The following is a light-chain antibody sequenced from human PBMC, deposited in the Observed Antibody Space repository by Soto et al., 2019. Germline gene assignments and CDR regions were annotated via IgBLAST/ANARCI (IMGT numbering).Light chain of an antibody. J-gene: IGKJ5*01. V-gene: IGKV2-28*01. CDR1: QSLLHSNGATY. Sequence: EIVMTQSPLSLPVTPGEPASICVGCRQSLLHSNGATYLAWYLQKPGQSPDLLIYLVSNRAFGVPDRFRGSGSGTDFTLKISRVEAEDVGIYYCMQALQTPITFGQGTRLEIK. CDR3: MQALQTPIT. CDR2: LVS.